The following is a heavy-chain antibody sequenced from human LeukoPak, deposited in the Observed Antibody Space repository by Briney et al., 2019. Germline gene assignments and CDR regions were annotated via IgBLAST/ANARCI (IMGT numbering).Heavy chain of an antibody. CDR2: IKQDGSEK. CDR3: AREYYYGSGSYYNGY. CDR1: GFTFRSYW. Sequence: PGGSLRLSCAASGFTFRSYWMTWVRQAPEKGLEWGADIKQDGSEKYYVDSVKGRFTISRDNANNSLYLQMNSLRAEDTAVYYCAREYYYGSGSYYNGYWGQGTLVTVSS. V-gene: IGHV3-7*04. D-gene: IGHD3-10*01. J-gene: IGHJ4*02.